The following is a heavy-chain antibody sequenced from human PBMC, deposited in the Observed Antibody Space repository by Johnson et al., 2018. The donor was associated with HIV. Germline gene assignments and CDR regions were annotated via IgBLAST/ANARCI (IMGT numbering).Heavy chain of an antibody. Sequence: QVQLVESGGGVVQPGRSLRLSCAASGFAFSNFGMHWVRQAPGKGLEWVAVTSYDGSNKYYADSVKGRFTISRDNSKNTLYLQMNSLRAEDTAVYYCAKSGLFVLGGYAPDVFDIWCQGTMVTVSS. CDR2: TSYDGSNK. D-gene: IGHD2-8*02. V-gene: IGHV3-30*18. CDR3: AKSGLFVLGGYAPDVFDI. J-gene: IGHJ3*02. CDR1: GFAFSNFG.